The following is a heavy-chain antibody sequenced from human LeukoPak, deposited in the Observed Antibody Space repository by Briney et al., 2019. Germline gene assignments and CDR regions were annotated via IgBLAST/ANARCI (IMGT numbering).Heavy chain of an antibody. CDR1: GFTVSSNY. J-gene: IGHJ4*02. D-gene: IGHD2-21*01. CDR3: VKGSADVRPYYFDY. V-gene: IGHV3-53*01. Sequence: PGGSLRLSCAASGFTVSSNYMSWVRQAPGKGLEWVSVIYSGGSTYYADSVKGRFTISRDNSKNTLYLQMNSLRAEDTAVYYCVKGSADVRPYYFDYWGQGTLVTVSS. CDR2: IYSGGST.